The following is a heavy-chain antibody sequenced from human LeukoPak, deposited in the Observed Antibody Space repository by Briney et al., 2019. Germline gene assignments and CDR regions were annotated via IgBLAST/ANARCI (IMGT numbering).Heavy chain of an antibody. CDR3: ARPGDTAMVTPQLDY. D-gene: IGHD5-18*01. J-gene: IGHJ4*02. Sequence: GGSLRLSCAASGFTFRNSAMHWVRQAPGKGLEWVALISSDGSFKFYADSVKGRFTISRDNAKNTLYLQMNSLRAEDTAVYYCARPGDTAMVTPQLDYWGQGTLVTVSS. CDR1: GFTFRNSA. V-gene: IGHV3-30*04. CDR2: ISSDGSFK.